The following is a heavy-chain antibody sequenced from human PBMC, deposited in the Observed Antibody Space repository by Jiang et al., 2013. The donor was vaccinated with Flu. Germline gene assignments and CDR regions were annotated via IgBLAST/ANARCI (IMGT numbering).Heavy chain of an antibody. CDR2: IYTSGST. J-gene: IGHJ5*02. V-gene: IGHV4-61*02. D-gene: IGHD3-10*01. CDR1: GGSISSGSYY. CDR3: AREEVTMVRDERPERGYNWFDP. Sequence: GSGLVKPSQTLSLTCTVSGGSISSGSYYWSWIRQPAGKGLEWIGRIYTSGSTNYNPSLKSRVTISVDTSKNQFSLKLSSVTAADTAVYYCAREEVTMVRDERPERGYNWFDPWGQGTLVTVSS.